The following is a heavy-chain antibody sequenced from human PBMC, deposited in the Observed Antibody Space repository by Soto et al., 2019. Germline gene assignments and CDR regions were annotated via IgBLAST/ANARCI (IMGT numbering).Heavy chain of an antibody. Sequence: PRGSLKISCKGSGYSFTSYWNGWLRQLPGKGLEWMGIIYPGDSDTRYSPSFQGQVTIAADKSISTAYLQWSSLKASDTAMYYCARPPTTVTTSREVDYWGQGTLVTVSS. J-gene: IGHJ4*02. CDR2: IYPGDSDT. CDR3: ARPPTTVTTSREVDY. V-gene: IGHV5-51*01. CDR1: GYSFTSYW. D-gene: IGHD4-17*01.